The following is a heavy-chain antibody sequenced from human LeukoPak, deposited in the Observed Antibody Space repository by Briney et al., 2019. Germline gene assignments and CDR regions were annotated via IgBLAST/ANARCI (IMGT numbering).Heavy chain of an antibody. Sequence: SQTLSLTRAISGDSVSSNSAAWNWIRQSPSRGLEWLGRTYYRSKWYNDYAVSVKSRITINPDTSKNQFSLQLNSVTPEDTAVYYCARGSSYYDFWSGYSRQDYFDYWGQGTLVTVSS. D-gene: IGHD3-3*01. V-gene: IGHV6-1*01. CDR2: TYYRSKWYN. J-gene: IGHJ4*02. CDR1: GDSVSSNSAA. CDR3: ARGSSYYDFWSGYSRQDYFDY.